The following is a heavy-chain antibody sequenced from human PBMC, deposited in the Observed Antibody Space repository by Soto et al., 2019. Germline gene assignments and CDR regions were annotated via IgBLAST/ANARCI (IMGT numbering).Heavy chain of an antibody. Sequence: QVQLVESGGGVVQPGRSLRLSCAASGFTFTNYAMYWVRQAPGKGLEWVAVISFDGSNKYYADSVKGRFTISRDNSKNTLYLQMNSLRAEDTAVYYCARDGITVVVVAATIYFDYWGQGTLVTVSS. CDR3: ARDGITVVVVAATIYFDY. J-gene: IGHJ4*02. CDR2: ISFDGSNK. CDR1: GFTFTNYA. V-gene: IGHV3-30-3*01. D-gene: IGHD2-15*01.